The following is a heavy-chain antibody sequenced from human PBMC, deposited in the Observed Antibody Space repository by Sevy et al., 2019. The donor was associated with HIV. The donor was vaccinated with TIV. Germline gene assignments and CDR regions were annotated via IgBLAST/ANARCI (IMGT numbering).Heavy chain of an antibody. CDR2: ISGSGSST. CDR1: GFTFPINA. J-gene: IGHJ4*02. D-gene: IGHD3-16*01. V-gene: IGHV3-23*01. Sequence: GGSLRLSCAASGFTFPINAVGWVRQAPGKGLEWVSLISGSGSSTYYADSVKRRFTISRDNSKNTLYLQMHSLRAEDTAVYYCAKCVYAYEYFFDYWGQGTLVTVSS. CDR3: AKCVYAYEYFFDY.